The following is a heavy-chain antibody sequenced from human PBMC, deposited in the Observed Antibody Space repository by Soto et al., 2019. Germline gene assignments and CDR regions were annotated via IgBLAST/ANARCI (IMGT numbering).Heavy chain of an antibody. V-gene: IGHV4-38-2*02. CDR2: IYHSGST. D-gene: IGHD6-13*01. CDR3: AGDSRFIAAAGTDNWFDP. J-gene: IGHJ5*02. CDR1: GDSTSNYY. Sequence: SETLSLTCIISGDSTSNYYWGWIRQPPGKGLEWIGSIYHSGSTYYNPSLKSRVTISVDTSKNQFSLKLSSVTAADTAVYYCAGDSRFIAAAGTDNWFDPWGQGKLVTGS.